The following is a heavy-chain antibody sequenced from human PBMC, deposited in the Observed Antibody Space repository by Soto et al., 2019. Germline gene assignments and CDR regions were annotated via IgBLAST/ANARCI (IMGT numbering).Heavy chain of an antibody. V-gene: IGHV3-49*04. J-gene: IGHJ3*02. D-gene: IGHD3-22*01. CDR2: IRSKAYGGTT. Sequence: GGSLRLSCTAFGFTFGDYAMSWVRQAPGKGLEWVGFIRSKAYGGTTEYAASVKGRFTISRDDSKSIAYLQMNSLKTEDTAVYYCTVGRYYDSSGYYADAFDIWGQGAMVTVSS. CDR1: GFTFGDYA. CDR3: TVGRYYDSSGYYADAFDI.